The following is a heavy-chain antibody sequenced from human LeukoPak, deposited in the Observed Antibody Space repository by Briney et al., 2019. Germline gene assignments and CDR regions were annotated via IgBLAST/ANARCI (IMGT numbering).Heavy chain of an antibody. CDR3: ARETLSPTTSRPNGAFDI. CDR1: GGSISSYY. J-gene: IGHJ3*02. CDR2: IYYSGST. V-gene: IGHV4-59*01. D-gene: IGHD1-26*01. Sequence: SETLSLTCTVSGGSISSYYWSWIRQPPGKGLEWIGYIYYSGSTNYNPSLKSRVTISVDTSKNQFSLKLSSVTAADTAVYYCARETLSPTTSRPNGAFDIWGQGTMVTVSS.